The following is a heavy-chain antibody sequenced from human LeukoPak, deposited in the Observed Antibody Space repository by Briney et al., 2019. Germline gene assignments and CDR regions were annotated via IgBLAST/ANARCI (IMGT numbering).Heavy chain of an antibody. CDR2: IRYDGSNK. CDR3: AKDSYLLGYYYYYMDV. J-gene: IGHJ6*03. Sequence: GGSLRLSCAASGFTFSTYAMSWVRQAAGKGLEWVTFIRYDGSNKYYADSVEGRFTISRDNSKNTLYLQMNSLRTEDTAVYYCAKDSYLLGYYYYYMDVWGKGTTVTVSS. D-gene: IGHD2-21*01. V-gene: IGHV3-30*02. CDR1: GFTFSTYA.